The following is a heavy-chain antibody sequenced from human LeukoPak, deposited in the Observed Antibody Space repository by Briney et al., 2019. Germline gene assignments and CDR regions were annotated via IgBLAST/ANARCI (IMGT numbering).Heavy chain of an antibody. CDR3: AGTPTRDCSSTSCYQFDY. CDR2: IIPIFGTA. Sequence: SVKVSCKASGGTYSSYAISWVRQAPGQGLEWMGGIIPIFGTANYAQKFQGRVTITADKSTSTAYMELSSLRSEDTAVYYCAGTPTRDCSSTSCYQFDYWGQGTLVTVSS. CDR1: GGTYSSYA. D-gene: IGHD2-2*01. V-gene: IGHV1-69*06. J-gene: IGHJ4*02.